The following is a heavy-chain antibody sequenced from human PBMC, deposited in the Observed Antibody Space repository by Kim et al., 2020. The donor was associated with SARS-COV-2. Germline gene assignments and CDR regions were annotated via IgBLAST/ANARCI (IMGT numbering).Heavy chain of an antibody. D-gene: IGHD3-10*01. CDR2: ISYDGSNK. Sequence: GGSLRLSCAASGFTFSSYGMHWVRQAPGKGLEWVAVISYDGSNKYYADSVKGRFTISRDNTKNTLYLHRKSLRAEDTDEYYCAKDASGVRGVMGVTSTLYYYYGMDVWGQGTTVTVSS. V-gene: IGHV3-30*18. CDR3: AKDASGVRGVMGVTSTLYYYYGMDV. J-gene: IGHJ6*02. CDR1: GFTFSSYG.